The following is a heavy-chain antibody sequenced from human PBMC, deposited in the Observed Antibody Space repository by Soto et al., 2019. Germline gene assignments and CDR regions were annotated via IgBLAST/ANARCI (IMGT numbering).Heavy chain of an antibody. CDR1: GGSVVRGFYC. V-gene: IGHV4-61*01. D-gene: IGHD3-10*01. Sequence: SETLSLTCTVSGGSVVRGFYCFTGIGQRPGKGLEWIGYINHSGSTNYNPSLQSRVTISLDTSKNQFSLKLSSVTAADTAVYYCASHYGSGTYYNFDYWGQGTLVTVSS. CDR3: ASHYGSGTYYNFDY. J-gene: IGHJ4*01. CDR2: INHSGST.